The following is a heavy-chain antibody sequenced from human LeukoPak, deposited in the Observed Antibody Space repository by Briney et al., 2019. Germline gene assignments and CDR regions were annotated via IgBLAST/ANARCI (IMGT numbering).Heavy chain of an antibody. V-gene: IGHV1-2*02. Sequence: ASVKVSCKASGYTFTGYYMLWVRQAPGQGLEWMGWINPNSGGTNYAQKFQGRVTMTRDTSISTAYMELSRLRSDDTAVYYCARGSAGTTFIAYWGQGTLVTVSS. CDR3: ARGSAGTTFIAY. D-gene: IGHD1-7*01. J-gene: IGHJ4*02. CDR2: INPNSGGT. CDR1: GYTFTGYY.